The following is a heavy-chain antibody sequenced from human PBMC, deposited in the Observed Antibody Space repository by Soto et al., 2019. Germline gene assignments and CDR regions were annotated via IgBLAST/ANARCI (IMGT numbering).Heavy chain of an antibody. V-gene: IGHV1-46*03. CDR1: GYTFTSYA. CDR3: ARSISNYYYYMDV. CDR2: INPSGGST. J-gene: IGHJ6*03. D-gene: IGHD3-3*02. Sequence: ASVKVSCKASGYTFTSYAMHWVRQAPGQRLERMGIINPSGGSTSYAQKFQGRVTMTRDTSTSTVYMELSSLRSEDTAVYYCARSISNYYYYMDVWGKGTTVTVSS.